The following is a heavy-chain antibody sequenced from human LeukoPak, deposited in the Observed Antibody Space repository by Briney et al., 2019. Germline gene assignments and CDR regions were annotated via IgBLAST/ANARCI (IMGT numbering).Heavy chain of an antibody. CDR3: ETGNYHFDQ. CDR2: TYYRSKWYN. V-gene: IGHV6-1*01. D-gene: IGHD1-1*01. Sequence: SQTLSLTCAISGDSVSSNSAAWNWIRQSPSRGLEWLGRTYYRSKWYNDHAESVKSRITINPDTSKNQFSLELTSVTPEDTAMYFCETGNYHFDQWGQGTLVTVSP. CDR1: GDSVSSNSAA. J-gene: IGHJ4*02.